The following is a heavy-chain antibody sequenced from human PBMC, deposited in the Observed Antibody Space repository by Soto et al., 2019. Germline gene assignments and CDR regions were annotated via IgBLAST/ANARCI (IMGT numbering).Heavy chain of an antibody. CDR1: GFTFSSYS. Sequence: PGGSLRLSCAASGFTFSSYSMNWVRQAPGKGLEWVSAISGSGGSTYYADSVKGRFTTSRDNSKNTLYLQMNSLRAEDTAVYYCAKDRIGWNYGHPTYYFDYWGQGTLVTVSS. V-gene: IGHV3-23*01. J-gene: IGHJ4*02. CDR3: AKDRIGWNYGHPTYYFDY. D-gene: IGHD1-7*01. CDR2: ISGSGGST.